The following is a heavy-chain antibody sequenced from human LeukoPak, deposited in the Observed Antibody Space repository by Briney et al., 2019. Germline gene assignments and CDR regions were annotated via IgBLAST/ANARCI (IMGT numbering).Heavy chain of an antibody. Sequence: ASVKVSCKASGYTFTGYYMHWVRQAPGQGLEWMGWINPNSGGTNYAQKFQGRVTMTRDTSISTAYMELSRLRSDDTAVYYCARASSRDYYDSSGYFYWGQGTLVTVSS. V-gene: IGHV1-2*02. J-gene: IGHJ4*02. CDR3: ARASSRDYYDSSGYFY. CDR2: INPNSGGT. CDR1: GYTFTGYY. D-gene: IGHD3-22*01.